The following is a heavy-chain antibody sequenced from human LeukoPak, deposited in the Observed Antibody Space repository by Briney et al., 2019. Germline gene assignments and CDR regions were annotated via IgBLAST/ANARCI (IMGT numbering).Heavy chain of an antibody. D-gene: IGHD3-3*01. Sequence: ASVKVSCKASGGTFRSFAISWVRQAPGQGLEWMGWISAYSGNTNYAQNLQGRVTMTTDTSTSTAYMELRSLRSDDTAVYYCARAPDDYDFWSGPFDYWGRGTLVTVSS. CDR3: ARAPDDYDFWSGPFDY. CDR2: ISAYSGNT. V-gene: IGHV1-18*01. CDR1: GGTFRSFA. J-gene: IGHJ4*02.